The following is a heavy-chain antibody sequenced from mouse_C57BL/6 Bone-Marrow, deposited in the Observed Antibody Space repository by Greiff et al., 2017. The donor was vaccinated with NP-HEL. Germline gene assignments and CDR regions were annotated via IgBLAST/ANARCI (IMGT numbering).Heavy chain of an antibody. CDR2: ISPEHVDP. J-gene: IGHJ4*01. CDR1: GFNIKDDY. D-gene: IGHD1-1*01. CDR3: TTGGSSPYAMDY. V-gene: IGHV14-4*01. Sequence: VQLQQSGAELVRPGASVKLSCTVSGFNIKDDYMHWVKQRPEQGLEWIGWISPEHVDPVYASPFQCTATLTADTSSNTAYLQLSSLTSEDTAVYYCTTGGSSPYAMDYWGQGTSVTVSS.